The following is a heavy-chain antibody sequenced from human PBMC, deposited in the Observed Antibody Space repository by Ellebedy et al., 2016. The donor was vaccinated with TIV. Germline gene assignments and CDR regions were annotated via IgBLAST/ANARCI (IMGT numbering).Heavy chain of an antibody. Sequence: ASVKVSCKASGYTFTGYYMHWVRQAPGQGLEWMGRIIPILGIANYAQKFQGRVTITADKSTSTVYMELSSLRSEDTAVYYCASGASVTGYFDYWGQGTLVTVSS. CDR3: ASGASVTGYFDY. CDR1: GYTFTGYY. V-gene: IGHV1-69*02. J-gene: IGHJ4*02. D-gene: IGHD2-8*02. CDR2: IIPILGIA.